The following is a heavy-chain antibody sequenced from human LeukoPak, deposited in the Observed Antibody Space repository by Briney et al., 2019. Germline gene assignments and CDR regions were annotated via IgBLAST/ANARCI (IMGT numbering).Heavy chain of an antibody. CDR2: ISWKSGRI. J-gene: IGHJ6*03. D-gene: IGHD5-18*01. V-gene: IGHV3-9*01. CDR1: GVTFYDYA. Sequence: PGGSLRLSCAASGVTFYDYAMHGGRDALGEGVGWVSGISWKSGRIDYADSVRGGFTISREKAKNSLYLQMHSLRPDDTAVYYCARERGYSYGSADGVYYYYYMDVWGKGTTVTVSS. CDR3: ARERGYSYGSADGVYYYYYMDV.